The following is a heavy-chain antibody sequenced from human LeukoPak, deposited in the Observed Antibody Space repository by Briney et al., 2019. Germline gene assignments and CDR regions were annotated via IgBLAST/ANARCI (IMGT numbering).Heavy chain of an antibody. CDR2: ISAYNGNT. D-gene: IGHD5-18*01. CDR3: ARAYRGYSYGYPDY. Sequence: VASVKVSCKASGYTFTSYGISWVRQAPGQGLEWMGWISAYNGNTNYAQKLQGRVTMTTDTSTSTAYMELSSLRSEDTAVYYCARAYRGYSYGYPDYWGQGTLVTVSS. J-gene: IGHJ4*02. V-gene: IGHV1-18*01. CDR1: GYTFTSYG.